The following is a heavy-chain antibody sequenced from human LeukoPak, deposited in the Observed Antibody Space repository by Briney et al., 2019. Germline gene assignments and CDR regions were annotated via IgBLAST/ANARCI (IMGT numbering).Heavy chain of an antibody. CDR1: GFTFSSYA. J-gene: IGHJ4*02. V-gene: IGHV3-23*01. CDR3: AKDNGDYYDSSGYYYN. D-gene: IGHD3-22*01. CDR2: ISGSGGST. Sequence: GGSLRLSCAASGFTFSSYAMSWVRQAPGKGLEWVSAISGSGGSTYYADSVKGRFTISRDNSKNTLYLQMNSLRAEDTAVYYCAKDNGDYYDSSGYYYNWGQGTLVTVSS.